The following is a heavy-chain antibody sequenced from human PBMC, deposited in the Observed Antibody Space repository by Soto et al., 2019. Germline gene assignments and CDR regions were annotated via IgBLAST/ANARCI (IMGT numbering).Heavy chain of an antibody. CDR1: GGSISSYY. J-gene: IGHJ6*02. D-gene: IGHD3-3*01. Sequence: SETLSLTCTVSGGSISSYYWRWIRQPPGKGLEWIGYIYYSGSTNYNPSLKSRVTISVDTSKNQFSLKLSSVTAADTAVYYCARGATITIFGVVGGMDVWGQGTTVTVSS. CDR3: ARGATITIFGVVGGMDV. V-gene: IGHV4-59*01. CDR2: IYYSGST.